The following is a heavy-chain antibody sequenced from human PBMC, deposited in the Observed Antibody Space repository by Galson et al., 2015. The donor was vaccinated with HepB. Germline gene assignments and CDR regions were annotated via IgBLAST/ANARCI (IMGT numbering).Heavy chain of an antibody. CDR3: ARGLHIVATGVGYYGMDV. CDR1: GGSFSKNF. V-gene: IGHV4-34*01. Sequence: LSLTCAVYGGSFSKNFCSWIRQPPGKGLEWIGEINHSGVTNYNPSLKGRVTISVDTSKNQLSLKLSSVTAADTAVYYCARGLHIVATGVGYYGMDVWGQGTTVTVSS. CDR2: INHSGVT. J-gene: IGHJ6*02. D-gene: IGHD5-12*01.